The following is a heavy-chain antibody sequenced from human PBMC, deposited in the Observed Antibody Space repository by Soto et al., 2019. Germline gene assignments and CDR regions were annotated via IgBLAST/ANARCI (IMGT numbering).Heavy chain of an antibody. CDR3: AREPPPDGYNAFDI. CDR1: GFTVSSNY. Sequence: GGSLRLSCAASGFTVSSNYMSWVRQAPGKGLEWVSVIYSGGSTYYADSVKGRFTISRDNSKNTLYLQMNSLRAEDTAVYYCAREPPPDGYNAFDIWGQGTMVTVSS. V-gene: IGHV3-66*01. J-gene: IGHJ3*02. D-gene: IGHD5-12*01. CDR2: IYSGGST.